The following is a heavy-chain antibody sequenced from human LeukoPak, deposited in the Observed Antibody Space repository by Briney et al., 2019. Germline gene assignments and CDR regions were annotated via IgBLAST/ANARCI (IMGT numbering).Heavy chain of an antibody. CDR1: GGSISSYY. CDR3: ASYVYDILTGYGWFDP. CDR2: IYYSGST. J-gene: IGHJ5*02. V-gene: IGHV4-59*01. D-gene: IGHD3-9*01. Sequence: PSETLSLTCTVSGGSISSYYWSWIRQPPGKGLEWIGYIYYSGSTNYSPSLKSRVTISVDTSKNQFSLKLSSVTAADTAVYYCASYVYDILTGYGWFDPWGQGTLVTVSS.